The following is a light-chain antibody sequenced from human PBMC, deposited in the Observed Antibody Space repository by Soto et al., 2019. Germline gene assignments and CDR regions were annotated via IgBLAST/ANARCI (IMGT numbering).Light chain of an antibody. CDR1: QGISNY. CDR3: QKYNSAPWT. V-gene: IGKV1-27*01. J-gene: IGKJ1*01. Sequence: DIQMTQSPSSLSASVGVRVTITCRASQGISNYLAWYQQNPGKVPKLLIYAASTLQSGVPSRFSGSGSGTDVTLTISSLQPADVATYYCQKYNSAPWTFGQGTKVEIK. CDR2: AAS.